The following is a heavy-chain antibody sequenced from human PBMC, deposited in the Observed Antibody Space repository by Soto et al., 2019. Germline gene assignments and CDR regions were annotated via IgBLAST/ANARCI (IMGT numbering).Heavy chain of an antibody. Sequence: PGGSLRLSCAVSGFTFSNHNMNRVRQAPGKGLEWVSSISNSSTYIYYADSVKGRFSIFRDNAKNSLYLQMNSLRAEDTAVYFCARGGRDGYNVPFDPWGQGTLVTVSS. CDR1: GFTFSNHN. J-gene: IGHJ5*02. V-gene: IGHV3-21*01. CDR3: ARGGRDGYNVPFDP. CDR2: ISNSSTYI. D-gene: IGHD3-10*02.